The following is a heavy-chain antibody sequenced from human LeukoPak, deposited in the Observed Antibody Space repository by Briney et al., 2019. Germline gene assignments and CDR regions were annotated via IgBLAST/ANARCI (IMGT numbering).Heavy chain of an antibody. CDR3: ASGPATADYYYFYYMDV. D-gene: IGHD6-13*01. CDR2: INHSGST. CDR1: GGSFSGYF. Sequence: SETLSLTCVVYGGSFSGYFWSWIRQPPGKGLEWMGEINHSGSTNYNPSLKSRVTISIDKSKNQFSLKLSSVTAADTAVYYCASGPATADYYYFYYMDVWGKGTTVSVSS. J-gene: IGHJ6*03. V-gene: IGHV4-34*01.